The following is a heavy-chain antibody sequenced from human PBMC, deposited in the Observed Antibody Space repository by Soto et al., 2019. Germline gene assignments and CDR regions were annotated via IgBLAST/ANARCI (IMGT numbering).Heavy chain of an antibody. CDR2: INPNSGGT. CDR1: GYTFTGYY. V-gene: IGHV1-2*02. CDR3: ASCYDSSGYYLNYYYGMDV. Sequence: ASVKVSCKASGYTFTGYYMHWVRQAPGQGLEWMGWINPNSGGTNYAQKFQGRVTITADKSTSTAYMELSSLRSEDTAVYYCASCYDSSGYYLNYYYGMDVWGQGTTVTVSS. D-gene: IGHD3-22*01. J-gene: IGHJ6*02.